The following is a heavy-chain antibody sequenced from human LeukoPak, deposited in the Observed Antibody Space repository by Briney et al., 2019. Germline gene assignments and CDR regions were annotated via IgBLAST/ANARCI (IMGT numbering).Heavy chain of an antibody. CDR1: GFTFSSYS. Sequence: GGSLRLSCAASGFTFSSYSMNWVRQAPGKGLKWVSSISSSSSYIYYADSVKGRFTISRDNAKNSLYLQMNSLRAEDTAVYYCARDSSSSWFLDYWGQGTLVTVSS. J-gene: IGHJ4*02. D-gene: IGHD6-13*01. CDR2: ISSSSSYI. CDR3: ARDSSSSWFLDY. V-gene: IGHV3-21*01.